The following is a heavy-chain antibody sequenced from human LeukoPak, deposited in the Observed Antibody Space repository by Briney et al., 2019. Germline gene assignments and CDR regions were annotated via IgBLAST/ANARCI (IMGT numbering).Heavy chain of an antibody. J-gene: IGHJ6*02. CDR3: AKSSGWSYYYGMDV. Sequence: VASVKVSCKASGYTFTSYDINWVRQATGQGPEWMGWMNPNSGNTGYAQKFQGRVTMTRNTSISTAYMELSSLRSEDTAVYYCAKSSGWSYYYGMDVWGQGTTVTVSS. D-gene: IGHD6-19*01. CDR2: MNPNSGNT. V-gene: IGHV1-8*02. CDR1: GYTFTSYD.